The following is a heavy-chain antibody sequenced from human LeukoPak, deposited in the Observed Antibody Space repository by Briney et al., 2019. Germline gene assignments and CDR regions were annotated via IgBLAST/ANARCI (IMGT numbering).Heavy chain of an antibody. V-gene: IGHV4-59*01. CDR2: IYYSGST. Sequence: SETLSLTCTVSGASISSYYWSWIRQPPGKGLEWIGYIYYSGSTNYNPSLKSRVTISVDTSKNQFSLKLSSVTAADTAVYYCARSGGYSGYDYYFDYWGQGTLVTVSS. J-gene: IGHJ4*02. D-gene: IGHD5-12*01. CDR3: ARSGGYSGYDYYFDY. CDR1: GASISSYY.